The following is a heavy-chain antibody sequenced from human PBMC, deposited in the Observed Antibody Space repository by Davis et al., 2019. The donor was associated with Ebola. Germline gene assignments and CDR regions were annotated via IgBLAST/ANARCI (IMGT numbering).Heavy chain of an antibody. CDR1: GGSISSYY. D-gene: IGHD1/OR15-1a*01. CDR3: ARVRTGPDGYFDY. Sequence: MPSETLSLTCTVSGGSISSYYWSWIRQPLGKGLEWIGYIYYSGSTNYNPSFKSRVIVSEDASKNQFSLKLTSLTAADTAVYYCARVRTGPDGYFDYWGQGILVAVSS. V-gene: IGHV4-59*12. CDR2: IYYSGST. J-gene: IGHJ4*02.